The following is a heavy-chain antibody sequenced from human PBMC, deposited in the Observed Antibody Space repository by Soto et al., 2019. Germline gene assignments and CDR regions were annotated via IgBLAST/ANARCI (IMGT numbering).Heavy chain of an antibody. CDR3: ARGRDYLGGDFDY. D-gene: IGHD3-16*01. Sequence: QVQLVESGGGVVQPGRSLRLSCTASGFTFSNYGMHWVRQAPGKGLKWVAVISYDGSNKYYADSVKGRFTISRDNSKNTLYLQMNSLRAEDTAVYYCARGRDYLGGDFDYWGQATLVTFSS. J-gene: IGHJ4*02. CDR1: GFTFSNYG. V-gene: IGHV3-30-3*01. CDR2: ISYDGSNK.